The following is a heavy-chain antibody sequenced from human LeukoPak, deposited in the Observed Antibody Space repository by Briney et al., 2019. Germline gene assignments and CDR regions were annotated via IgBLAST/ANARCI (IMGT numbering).Heavy chain of an antibody. D-gene: IGHD5-12*01. CDR3: ARGGGYDPGRFDY. J-gene: IGHJ4*02. CDR2: IYYSGST. Sequence: SQTLSLTCTVSGGSISSGDYYWSWIRQPPGKGLEWIGYIYYSGSTYYNRSLKSRVTISVDTSKNQFSLKLSSVTAADTAVYYCARGGGYDPGRFDYWGQGTLVTVSS. V-gene: IGHV4-30-4*08. CDR1: GGSISSGDYY.